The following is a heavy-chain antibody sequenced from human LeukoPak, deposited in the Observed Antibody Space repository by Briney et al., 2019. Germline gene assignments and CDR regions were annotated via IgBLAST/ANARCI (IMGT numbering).Heavy chain of an antibody. Sequence: PGGSLRLSCAASGFTFSRYAMSWVRQAPGKGLEWVCGISSSGESPYYADSVEGRFTISRDNSMNTLYLEINSLRAEDTAVFYCAKKRRDGYNPFDYLGQGTLVTVSS. D-gene: IGHD5-24*01. CDR1: GFTFSRYA. J-gene: IGHJ4*02. CDR3: AKKRRDGYNPFDY. V-gene: IGHV3-23*01. CDR2: ISSSGESP.